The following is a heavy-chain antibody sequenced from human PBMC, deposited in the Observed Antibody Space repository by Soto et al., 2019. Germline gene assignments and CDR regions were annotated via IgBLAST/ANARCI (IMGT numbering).Heavy chain of an antibody. CDR2: INAGNGNT. CDR3: ARGLGLYYFDY. D-gene: IGHD1-26*01. Sequence: ASVTVSCKASGYTYTTYNINWVRQAPGQRLEWMGWINAGNGNTKYSQKFQGRVTITRDTSASTAYMELSSLRSEDAAVYYCARGLGLYYFDYWGQGTLVTVSS. CDR1: GYTYTTYN. V-gene: IGHV1-3*01. J-gene: IGHJ4*02.